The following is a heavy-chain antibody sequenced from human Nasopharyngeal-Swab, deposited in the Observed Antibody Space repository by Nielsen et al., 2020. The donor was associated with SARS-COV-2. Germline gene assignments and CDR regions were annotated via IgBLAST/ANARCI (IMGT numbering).Heavy chain of an antibody. CDR2: IGDKAHNYAT. Sequence: VRQAPGKGLEWVGRIGDKAHNYATTYAASVKGRFTISRDDSKNTAFLQMGSLKTEDTALYYCTTDYYFDYWGQGTLVTVSS. V-gene: IGHV3-73*01. J-gene: IGHJ4*02. CDR3: TTDYYFDY.